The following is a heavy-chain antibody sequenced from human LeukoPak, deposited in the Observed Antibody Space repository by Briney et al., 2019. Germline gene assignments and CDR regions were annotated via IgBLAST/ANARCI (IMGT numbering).Heavy chain of an antibody. J-gene: IGHJ4*02. V-gene: IGHV1-2*03. CDR1: GYTFTGYY. Sequence: LVASVKVSCKASGYTFTGYYMHWLRQAPGQGLEWMGWINPNTGGTNYAHKLQGRVTMTTDTSTSTAYMELRSLRSDDTAVYYCARDAFPYSSGWYYGYWGQGTLVTVSS. CDR2: INPNTGGT. D-gene: IGHD6-19*01. CDR3: ARDAFPYSSGWYYGY.